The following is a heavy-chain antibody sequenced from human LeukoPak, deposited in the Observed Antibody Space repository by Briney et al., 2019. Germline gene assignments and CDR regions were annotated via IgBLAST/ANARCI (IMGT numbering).Heavy chain of an antibody. J-gene: IGHJ3*02. CDR1: GFTFSSYA. V-gene: IGHV3-23*01. Sequence: GGSLRLSCAASGFTFSSYAMSWVRQAPGKGLEWVSAISGSGGSTYYADSVKGRFTISRDNSKNTLYLQMNSLRAEDTAIYYCARETFVGGAFDIWGQGTVVTVSS. D-gene: IGHD3-3*01. CDR3: ARETFVGGAFDI. CDR2: ISGSGGST.